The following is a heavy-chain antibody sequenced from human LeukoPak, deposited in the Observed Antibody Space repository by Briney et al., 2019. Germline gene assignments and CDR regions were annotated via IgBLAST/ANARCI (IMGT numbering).Heavy chain of an antibody. CDR3: ARDPYCSSNSCYYYYGMDV. V-gene: IGHV4-4*07. J-gene: IGHJ6*02. CDR2: IYTSGST. CDR1: GGSISSYY. D-gene: IGHD2-2*01. Sequence: SETLSLTCIVSGGSISSYYWSWIRQPAGKGLEWIGRIYTSGSTNYNPSLKSRVTMSVDTSKNQFSLKLSSVTAADTAMYYCARDPYCSSNSCYYYYGMDVWGQGTTVTVPS.